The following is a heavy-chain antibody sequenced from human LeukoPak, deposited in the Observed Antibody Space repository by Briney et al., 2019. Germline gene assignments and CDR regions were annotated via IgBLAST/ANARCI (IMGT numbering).Heavy chain of an antibody. CDR3: ARESGYDSEWELPGGGHYFDY. V-gene: IGHV4-31*03. J-gene: IGHJ4*02. CDR2: IYYSGST. CDR1: GVSISSGGYY. D-gene: IGHD1-26*01. Sequence: PSQTLSLTCTVSGVSISSGGYYWRWIRQHPGKGLEWIGYIYYSGSTYYNPSLKSRVTISVDTSKNQFSLKLSSVTAADTAVYYCARESGYDSEWELPGGGHYFDYWGQGTLVTVSS.